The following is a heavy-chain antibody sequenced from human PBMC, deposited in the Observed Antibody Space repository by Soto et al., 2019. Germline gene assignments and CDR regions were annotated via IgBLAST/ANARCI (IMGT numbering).Heavy chain of an antibody. V-gene: IGHV3-21*01. Sequence: SSAAFGITFMTHSKNSVPQALRKGMEWVSSISSSSYIYYADSVMGRFTISRDNAKNSLYLQMNSLRAEDTAVYYCARYDSSGYYWPYYYYGMDVWGQGTTVTVSS. J-gene: IGHJ6*02. CDR3: ARYDSSGYYWPYYYYGMDV. CDR2: ISSSSYI. CDR1: GITFMTHS. D-gene: IGHD3-22*01.